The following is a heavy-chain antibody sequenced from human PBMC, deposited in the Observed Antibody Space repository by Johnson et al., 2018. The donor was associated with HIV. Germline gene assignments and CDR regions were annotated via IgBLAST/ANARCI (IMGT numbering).Heavy chain of an antibody. CDR1: GFMFSSFA. CDR3: TTPAGVVTAIRATYDAFDI. D-gene: IGHD2-21*02. Sequence: QMQLVESGGGVVQPGRSLRLSCAASGFMFSSFAMHWVRQAPGKGLEWVAVISYDGSNKYYVDSVKGRFTISRDNSKNTLYLKMNSLKTEDTAVYYCTTPAGVVTAIRATYDAFDIWGQGTMVTVSS. CDR2: ISYDGSNK. V-gene: IGHV3-30*03. J-gene: IGHJ3*02.